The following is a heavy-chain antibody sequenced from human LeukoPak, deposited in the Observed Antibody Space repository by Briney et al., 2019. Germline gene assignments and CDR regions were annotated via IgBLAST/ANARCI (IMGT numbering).Heavy chain of an antibody. CDR1: GGSISSGSYY. D-gene: IGHD1-26*01. J-gene: IGHJ4*02. CDR2: IYTSGSI. V-gene: IGHV4-61*02. Sequence: SETLSLTCTVSGGSISSGSYYWSWIRQPAGKGLEWIGRIYTSGSINYNPSLKSRVTISVDTSKNQFSLKLSSVTAADTAVYYCASTVGSRELDYWGQGTLVTVSS. CDR3: ASTVGSRELDY.